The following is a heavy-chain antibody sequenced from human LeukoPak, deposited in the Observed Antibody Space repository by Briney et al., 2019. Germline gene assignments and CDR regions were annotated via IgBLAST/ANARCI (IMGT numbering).Heavy chain of an antibody. CDR3: SRARDALRYFERGGPDY. V-gene: IGHV1-46*03. D-gene: IGHD3-9*01. J-gene: IGHJ4*02. CDR1: GYTFTSYY. CDR2: INPSGGST. Sequence: ASVKVSCKASGYTFTSYYMHWVRQAPGQGLEWMGIINPSGGSTSYAQKFQGRVTMTRDTSTSTVYMELSSLRSEDTAVDYCSRARDALRYFERGGPDYWGQGTLVTVSS.